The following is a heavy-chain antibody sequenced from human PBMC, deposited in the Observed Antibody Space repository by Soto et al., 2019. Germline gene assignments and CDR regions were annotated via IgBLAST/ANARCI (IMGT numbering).Heavy chain of an antibody. CDR1: GGSVSSGSYY. D-gene: IGHD3-9*01. V-gene: IGHV4-61*01. CDR3: ARALDWTFNY. J-gene: IGHJ4*02. CDR2: MYHSGST. Sequence: SETLSLTCTVSGGSVSSGSYYWSWIRQPPGKGLEWIGYMYHSGSTNYNPSLKSRVTVLVDTSKNQFSLRLSSVTAADTAMYYCARALDWTFNYWGQGALVTVSS.